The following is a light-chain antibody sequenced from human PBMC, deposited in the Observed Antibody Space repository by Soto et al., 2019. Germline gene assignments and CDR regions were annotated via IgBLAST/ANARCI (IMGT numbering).Light chain of an antibody. V-gene: IGLV2-23*01. CDR1: SSDVGSYNL. Sequence: QSALTQPASVSGSPGQSITISCTGTSSDVGSYNLVSWYQQHPGKAPKLMIYEGSKRPSGVSNRFSGSKSGNTASLTISGLQADDEADYCCCSYAGSSVVFGGGTQLTVL. CDR3: CSYAGSSVV. CDR2: EGS. J-gene: IGLJ2*01.